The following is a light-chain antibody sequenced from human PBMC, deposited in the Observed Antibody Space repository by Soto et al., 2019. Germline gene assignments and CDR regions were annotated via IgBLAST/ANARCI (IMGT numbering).Light chain of an antibody. Sequence: DIQMTQSPCTLCVSVGDRVTITCRASQTISSWLAWYQQKPGKAPKLLIYKASTLKSGVPSRFSGSGSGTEFTLTISSLQPDDFATYYCQHYNSYSEAFGQGTKVDI. CDR3: QHYNSYSEA. CDR2: KAS. J-gene: IGKJ1*01. V-gene: IGKV1-5*03. CDR1: QTISSW.